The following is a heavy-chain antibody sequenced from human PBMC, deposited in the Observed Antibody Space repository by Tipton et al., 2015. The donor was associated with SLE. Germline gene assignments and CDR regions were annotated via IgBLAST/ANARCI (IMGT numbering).Heavy chain of an antibody. CDR3: ARDRGSSSSLYYYYYGMDV. J-gene: IGHJ6*02. V-gene: IGHV3-21*01. Sequence: SLRLSCAASGFTFSGYSMNWVRQAPGKGLEWVSSISSSSSYIFYADSLKGRFTISRDNAKNSLYLQMNSLRAEDTAVYYCARDRGSSSSLYYYYYGMDVWGQGTTVTVSS. CDR2: ISSSSSYI. D-gene: IGHD6-6*01. CDR1: GFTFSGYS.